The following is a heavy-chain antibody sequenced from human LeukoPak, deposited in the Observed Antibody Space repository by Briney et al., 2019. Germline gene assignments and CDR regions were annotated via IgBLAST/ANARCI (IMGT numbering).Heavy chain of an antibody. V-gene: IGHV1-69*05. J-gene: IGHJ6*03. D-gene: IGHD3-3*01. CDR1: GGTFSSYA. Sequence: SVKVSCKASGGTFSSYAISWVRQAPGLGLEWMGGIIPIFGTANYAQKFQGRVTITTDESTSTAYMELSSLRSEDTAVYYCARQRARYYEAGANHMDVWGKGTTVTVSS. CDR2: IIPIFGTA. CDR3: ARQRARYYEAGANHMDV.